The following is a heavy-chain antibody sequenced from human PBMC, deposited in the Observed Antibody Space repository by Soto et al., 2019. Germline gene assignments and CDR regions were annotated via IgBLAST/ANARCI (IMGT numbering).Heavy chain of an antibody. Sequence: QVQLVQSGAEVKKPGSSVKVSCKASGGTFSSYAISWVRQAPGQGLEWMGGIIPIFGTANYAQKFQGRVTITADESTSTAYMELSSLRSEDTAVYYCAKGAYGSGSYYLANYYYYYGTDVWGQGTTVTVSS. CDR1: GGTFSSYA. J-gene: IGHJ6*02. D-gene: IGHD3-10*01. V-gene: IGHV1-69*01. CDR3: AKGAYGSGSYYLANYYYYYGTDV. CDR2: IIPIFGTA.